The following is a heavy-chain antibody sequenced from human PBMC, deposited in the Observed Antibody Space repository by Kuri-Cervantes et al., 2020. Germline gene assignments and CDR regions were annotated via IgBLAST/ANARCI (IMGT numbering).Heavy chain of an antibody. CDR3: TRDGDGNFDH. V-gene: IGHV3-48*02. CDR2: ISYNSGTI. J-gene: IGHJ4*02. D-gene: IGHD7-27*01. Sequence: ESLKISCAASGFTFSYYSMNWVRQAPGKGLEWVSYISYNSGTIYYADSVKGRFTISRDNAKNSLYLQMNSLRDEDTAVYYCTRDGDGNFDHWGQGALVTVSS. CDR1: GFTFSYYS.